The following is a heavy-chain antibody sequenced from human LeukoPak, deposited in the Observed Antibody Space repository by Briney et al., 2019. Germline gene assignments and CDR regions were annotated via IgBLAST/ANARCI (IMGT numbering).Heavy chain of an antibody. CDR3: ARYCSGGSCYSGQFDY. D-gene: IGHD2-15*01. CDR1: GGSISTYY. J-gene: IGHJ4*02. Sequence: PSETLSLTCTVSGGSISTYYWGWIRQPPGKGLEWIGYIYYTGSTNYNPSLKSRVTISLDTSKNQFSLKLSSVTAADTAVYYCARYCSGGSCYSGQFDYWGQGTLVTVSS. V-gene: IGHV4-59*08. CDR2: IYYTGST.